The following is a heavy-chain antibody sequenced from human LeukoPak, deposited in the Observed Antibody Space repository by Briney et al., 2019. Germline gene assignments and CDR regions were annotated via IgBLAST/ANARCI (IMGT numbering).Heavy chain of an antibody. Sequence: SGTLSLTCAVSGVSISSSEWWIWVRQPPGQGLEWVGEIRRDGRTRYHPSLKSRVTMSMDYSKNQFSLDVRSVTAADTAIYYCGKTDIYFNPIDYWGPGSLVTVSS. J-gene: IGHJ4*02. CDR2: IRRDGRT. V-gene: IGHV4-4*02. D-gene: IGHD3-9*01. CDR3: GKTDIYFNPIDY. CDR1: GVSISSSEW.